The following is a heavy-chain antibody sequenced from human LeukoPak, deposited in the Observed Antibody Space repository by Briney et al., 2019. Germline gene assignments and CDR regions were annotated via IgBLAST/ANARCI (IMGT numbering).Heavy chain of an antibody. V-gene: IGHV3-74*01. CDR2: IDSDGSTT. CDR3: ARDTMLGMGNP. Sequence: GGSLRLSCAASGFTFSSYWMHWVRQAPGKGLVWVSRIDSDGSTTRYADSVKGRFTVTRDNAKNTLYLQMNSLRAEDTAVYYCARDTMLGMGNPWGQGTLVTVSS. D-gene: IGHD3-10*02. CDR1: GFTFSSYW. J-gene: IGHJ5*02.